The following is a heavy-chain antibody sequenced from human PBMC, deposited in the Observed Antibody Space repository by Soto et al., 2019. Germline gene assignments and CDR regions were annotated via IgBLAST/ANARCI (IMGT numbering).Heavy chain of an antibody. J-gene: IGHJ5*02. Sequence: QVQLQESGPGLVKPSQTLSLTCTVSGGSISSAGYYWSWIRQLPGEGLEWIGYIYYSGSTYYNPSLKRRVTISVDTSKNQFSLKLTSVTAADTAVYYCARVVPAAGKTWFDPWGQGTLVTVSA. CDR3: ARVVPAAGKTWFDP. V-gene: IGHV4-31*03. D-gene: IGHD6-13*01. CDR2: IYYSGST. CDR1: GGSISSAGYY.